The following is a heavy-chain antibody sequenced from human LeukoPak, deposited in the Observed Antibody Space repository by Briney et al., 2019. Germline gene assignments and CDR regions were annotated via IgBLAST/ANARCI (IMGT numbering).Heavy chain of an antibody. CDR2: ISGSGGTT. CDR3: ARDFGLTGKVDY. D-gene: IGHD1-20*01. J-gene: IGHJ4*02. V-gene: IGHV3-23*01. Sequence: GGSLRLSCAASGFTFNDYAMSWVRQAPGKGLEWVSSISGSGGTTYYADSVKGRFTISRDNSKNTLYLQMGSLRAEDLAVYYCARDFGLTGKVDYWGQGTLVTVSS. CDR1: GFTFNDYA.